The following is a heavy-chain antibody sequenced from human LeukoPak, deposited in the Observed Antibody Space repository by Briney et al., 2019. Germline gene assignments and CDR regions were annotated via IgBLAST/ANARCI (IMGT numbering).Heavy chain of an antibody. D-gene: IGHD6-6*01. Sequence: SETLSLTCTVSGGSISSYYWSWIRQPAGKGLEWIGGIYTSGSTNYNPSLKSRVTISVDTSKNQFSLKLSSVTAADTAVYYRAREGVSSPHGYFDLWGRGTLVTVSS. J-gene: IGHJ2*01. CDR1: GGSISSYY. CDR3: AREGVSSPHGYFDL. V-gene: IGHV4-4*07. CDR2: IYTSGST.